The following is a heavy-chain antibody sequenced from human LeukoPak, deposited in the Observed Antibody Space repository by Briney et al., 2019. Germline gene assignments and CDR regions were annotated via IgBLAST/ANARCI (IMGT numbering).Heavy chain of an antibody. V-gene: IGHV1-18*01. D-gene: IGHD3-3*01. CDR1: GYTFTSYG. J-gene: IGHJ4*02. CDR2: ISAYNGNT. Sequence: ASVKVSCKASGYTFTSYGISWVRQAPGQELEWMGWISAYNGNTNYAQKLQGRVTMTTDTSTSTAYMELRSLRSDDTAVYYCASSNYYDFCSGYSTLDYWGQGTLVTVSS. CDR3: ASSNYYDFCSGYSTLDY.